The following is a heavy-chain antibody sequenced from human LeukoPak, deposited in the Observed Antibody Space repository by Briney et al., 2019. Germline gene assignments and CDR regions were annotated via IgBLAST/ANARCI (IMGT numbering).Heavy chain of an antibody. J-gene: IGHJ4*02. D-gene: IGHD3-10*01. CDR3: ASQRITMVRGVIWPPDY. V-gene: IGHV1-46*01. CDR2: INPSGGSK. CDR1: GYTFTSYY. Sequence: ASVKVSCKASGYTFTSYYMHWVRQAPGQGLEWMGIINPSGGSKSYAQKFQGRVTMTRDMSTSTVYMELSSLRSEDTAAYYCASQRITMVRGVIWPPDYWGQGTLVTVSS.